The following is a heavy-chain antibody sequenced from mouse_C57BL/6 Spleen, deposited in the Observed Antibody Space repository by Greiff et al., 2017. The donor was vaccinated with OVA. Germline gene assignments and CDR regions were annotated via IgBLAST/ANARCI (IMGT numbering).Heavy chain of an antibody. J-gene: IGHJ1*03. D-gene: IGHD1-1*01. CDR3: ARGGTTVVATRYFDV. Sequence: VQLQQSGPVLVKPGASVKMSCKASGYTFTDYYMNWVKQSHGKSLEWIGVINPYNGGTSYNQKFKGKATLTVDKSSSTAYMELNSLTSEDSAVYYCARGGTTVVATRYFDVWGTGTTVTVSS. V-gene: IGHV1-19*01. CDR2: INPYNGGT. CDR1: GYTFTDYY.